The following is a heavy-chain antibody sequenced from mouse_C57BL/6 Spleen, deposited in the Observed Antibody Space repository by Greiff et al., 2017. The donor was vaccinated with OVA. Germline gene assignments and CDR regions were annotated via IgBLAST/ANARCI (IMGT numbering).Heavy chain of an antibody. CDR1: GFTFSDYG. Sequence: EVQRVESGGGLVKPGGSVKLSCAASGFTFSDYGMHRALPAPENVHAVVSYISSGSSTIYYADTVKGRFTISRDNAKNTLFLQMTSLRSEDTAMYYCARLSSYWYFDVWGTGTTVTVSS. D-gene: IGHD1-1*01. CDR3: ARLSSYWYFDV. CDR2: ISSGSSTI. V-gene: IGHV5-17*01. J-gene: IGHJ1*03.